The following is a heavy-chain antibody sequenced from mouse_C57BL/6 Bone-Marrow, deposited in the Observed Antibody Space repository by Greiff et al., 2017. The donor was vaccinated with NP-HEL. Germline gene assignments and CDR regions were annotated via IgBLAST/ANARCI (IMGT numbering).Heavy chain of an antibody. Sequence: EVKLVASGGDLVKPGGSLKLSCAASGFTFSSYGMSWVRQTPDKRLEWVATISSGGSYTYYPDSVKGRFTISRDNAKNTLYLQMSSLKSEDTARYYCARHYYSNYFDYWGQGTTLTVSS. D-gene: IGHD2-5*01. CDR3: ARHYYSNYFDY. CDR2: ISSGGSYT. CDR1: GFTFSSYG. J-gene: IGHJ2*01. V-gene: IGHV5-6*01.